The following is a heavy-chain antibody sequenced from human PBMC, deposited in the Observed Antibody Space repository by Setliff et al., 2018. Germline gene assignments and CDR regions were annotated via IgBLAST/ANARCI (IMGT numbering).Heavy chain of an antibody. V-gene: IGHV4-34*01. CDR2: IKHSGST. Sequence: SETLSLTCTVSGGSISGYYWRWIRQPPGKGLEWIGEIKHSGSTNYNPSLKSRVTISVDTSKNQFSLKLSSVTAADTAVYYCARRYNFWSGYFDYWGQGTLVTVSS. J-gene: IGHJ4*02. CDR3: ARRYNFWSGYFDY. CDR1: GGSISGYY. D-gene: IGHD3-3*01.